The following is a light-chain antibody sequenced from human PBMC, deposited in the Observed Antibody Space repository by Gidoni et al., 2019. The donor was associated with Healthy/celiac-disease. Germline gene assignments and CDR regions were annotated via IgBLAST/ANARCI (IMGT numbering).Light chain of an antibody. V-gene: IGKV1-39*01. J-gene: IGKJ3*01. CDR2: AAS. Sequence: DIQMTKSPSSLSASVGDRVTITCRASQSISSYLNWYQQKPGKAPKLLIYAASSLQSGVPSRFSGSGSGTDFTLTISSLQPEDFAAYYCQQSYSTPGATFGPGTKVEIK. CDR3: QQSYSTPGAT. CDR1: QSISSY.